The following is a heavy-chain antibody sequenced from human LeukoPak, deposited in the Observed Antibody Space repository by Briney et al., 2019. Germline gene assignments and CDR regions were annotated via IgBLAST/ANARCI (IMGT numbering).Heavy chain of an antibody. V-gene: IGHV3-20*01. CDR2: INWNGGST. D-gene: IGHD3-22*01. CDR3: ARSDSSGYKYYFDY. Sequence: GGSLRLSCAASGFTFDDYGMSWVRQAPGKGLEWVSGINWNGGSTGYADSVKGRFTISRDNAKNSLYLQTNSLRAEDTALYHCARSDSSGYKYYFDYWGQGTLVTVSS. CDR1: GFTFDDYG. J-gene: IGHJ4*02.